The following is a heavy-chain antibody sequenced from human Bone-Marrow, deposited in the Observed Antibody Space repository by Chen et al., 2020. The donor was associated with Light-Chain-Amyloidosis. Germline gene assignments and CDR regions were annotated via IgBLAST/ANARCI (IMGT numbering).Heavy chain of an antibody. CDR3: ARDTVVGATQYYFDY. V-gene: IGHV1-2*04. D-gene: IGHD1-26*01. CDR2: INPNSGGT. Sequence: QVQLVQSGAEVKKPGASVKVSCKASGYTFTGYYMHWVRQAPGQGIEWLGWINPNSGGTNYAQKFQGWVTMTRDTSISTAYMELSRLRSDDTAVYYCARDTVVGATQYYFDYWGQGTLVTVSS. J-gene: IGHJ4*02. CDR1: GYTFTGYY.